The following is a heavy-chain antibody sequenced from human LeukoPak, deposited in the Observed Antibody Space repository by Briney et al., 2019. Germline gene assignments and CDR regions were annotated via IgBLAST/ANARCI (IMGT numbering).Heavy chain of an antibody. D-gene: IGHD2-2*01. J-gene: IGHJ6*02. Sequence: PGGSLRLSCAASGFTFSSYGMHWVRQAPGKGLEWVAVIWYDGSNKYYADSVKGRFAISRDNSKNTLYLQMSSLRAEDTAVYYCARDGRGCSSTSCYVRYYYGMDVWGQGTTVTVPS. CDR3: ARDGRGCSSTSCYVRYYYGMDV. CDR2: IWYDGSNK. CDR1: GFTFSSYG. V-gene: IGHV3-33*01.